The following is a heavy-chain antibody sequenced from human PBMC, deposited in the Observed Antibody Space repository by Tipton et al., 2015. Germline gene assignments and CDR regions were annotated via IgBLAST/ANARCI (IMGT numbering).Heavy chain of an antibody. V-gene: IGHV4-4*02. J-gene: IGHJ3*02. Sequence: TLSLTCAVSGDSISTTNWWSWVRQPPGKGLEWIGEIYHSGSSNYNPSLKSRVTILIDKSKNQFSLKLSSVTAADTAVYYCARTFAARDAFDIWGRGTVVTVSS. CDR3: ARTFAARDAFDI. D-gene: IGHD6-25*01. CDR1: GDSISTTNW. CDR2: IYHSGSS.